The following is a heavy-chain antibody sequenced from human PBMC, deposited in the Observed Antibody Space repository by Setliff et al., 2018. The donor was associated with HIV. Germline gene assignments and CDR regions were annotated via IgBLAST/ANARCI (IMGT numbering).Heavy chain of an antibody. V-gene: IGHV4-59*08. CDR3: ARHDANTAGPFFLH. Sequence: SETLSLTCTVSGGSINNSYWRWSRQPPGKGLEWLGYIHSSGPTTYSPSLESRVSISVDMSKSQFSLKLRSVIAADTAVYYCARHDANTAGPFFLHWGQGTLVTVSS. CDR1: GGSINNSY. CDR2: IHSSGPT. D-gene: IGHD6-19*01. J-gene: IGHJ1*01.